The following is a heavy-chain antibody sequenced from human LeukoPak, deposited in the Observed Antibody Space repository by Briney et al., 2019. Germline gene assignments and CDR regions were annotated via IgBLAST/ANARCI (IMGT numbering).Heavy chain of an antibody. Sequence: ASVKVSCKASGYPFIGNYIHWVRQAPGQGLEWMGWINPNSGGTQYSQKFQGRVTLTRNTSITTGYMELSGLTSDDTAVYYCASLSYYDLSGYFYWGQGTLVTVSS. J-gene: IGHJ4*02. V-gene: IGHV1-2*02. CDR1: GYPFIGNY. CDR2: INPNSGGT. D-gene: IGHD3-22*01. CDR3: ASLSYYDLSGYFY.